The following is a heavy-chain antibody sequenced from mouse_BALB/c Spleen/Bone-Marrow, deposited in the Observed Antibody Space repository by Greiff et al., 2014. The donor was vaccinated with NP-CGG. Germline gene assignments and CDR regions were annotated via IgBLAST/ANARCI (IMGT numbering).Heavy chain of an antibody. J-gene: IGHJ1*01. V-gene: IGHV7-3*02. CDR1: GFTFTDYY. D-gene: IGHD2-1*01. Sequence: DVHLMESGGGLVQPGGSLRLSCATSGFTFTDYYMSWVRQPPGKALEWLGFIRNKANGYTTEYSASVKGRFTISRDNSQSILYLQMNTLRAEDSATYYCARDKNYGSYWYFDVWGAGTTVTVSS. CDR2: IRNKANGYTT. CDR3: ARDKNYGSYWYFDV.